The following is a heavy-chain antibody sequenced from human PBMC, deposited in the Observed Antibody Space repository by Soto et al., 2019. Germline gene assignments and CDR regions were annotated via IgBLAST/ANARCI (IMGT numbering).Heavy chain of an antibody. Sequence: PSETLSLTCAVYGGSFSDYSWTWIRQPPGKGLEWIGEINESGSTNYTPSLERRVTISRDTSNNRFSLKLSAVTAADTAVYYCARGSHTLHSYDRSGFYHYVDYWRQRSLVTVSS. CDR1: GGSFSDYS. J-gene: IGHJ4*02. V-gene: IGHV4-34*01. CDR2: INESGST. CDR3: ARGSHTLHSYDRSGFYHYVDY. D-gene: IGHD3-22*01.